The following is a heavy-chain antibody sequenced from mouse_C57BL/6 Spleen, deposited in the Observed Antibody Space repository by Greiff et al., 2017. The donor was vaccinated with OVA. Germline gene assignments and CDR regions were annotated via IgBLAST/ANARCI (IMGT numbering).Heavy chain of an antibody. D-gene: IGHD1-1*02. Sequence: VQLQQSGAELARPGASVKLSCKASGYTFTSYGISWVKQRTGQGLEWIGEIYPRSGNTYYNEKFKGKATLTADKSSSTAYMELRSLTSEDSAVYVCARSGWEGGYFDYWGQGTTLTVSS. CDR3: ARSGWEGGYFDY. CDR2: IYPRSGNT. J-gene: IGHJ2*01. CDR1: GYTFTSYG. V-gene: IGHV1-81*01.